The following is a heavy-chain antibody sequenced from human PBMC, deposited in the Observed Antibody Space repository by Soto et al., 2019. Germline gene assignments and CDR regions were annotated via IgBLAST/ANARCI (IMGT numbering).Heavy chain of an antibody. CDR2: IYSGGST. J-gene: IGHJ6*02. Sequence: QPGGSLRLSCAASGFTVSSNYMSWVRQAPGKGLEWVSVIYSGGSTYYADSVKGRFTISRDNSKNTLYLQMNSLRAEDTAVYYCARDDRGSGHYYYGMDVWGQGTTVTVSS. CDR3: ARDDRGSGHYYYGMDV. D-gene: IGHD3-10*01. V-gene: IGHV3-53*01. CDR1: GFTVSSNY.